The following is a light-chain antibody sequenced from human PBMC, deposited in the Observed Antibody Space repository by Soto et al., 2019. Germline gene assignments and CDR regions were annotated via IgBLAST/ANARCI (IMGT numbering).Light chain of an antibody. J-gene: IGLJ1*01. CDR2: EVS. CDR1: SSDVGSYNR. V-gene: IGLV2-18*02. CDR3: SSYTSSSTYV. Sequence: QSALTQPPSVSGSPRQSVTISCTGTSSDVGSYNRVSWYQQSPGTAPKLMIYEVSNRPSGVPDRFSGSKSGNTASLTISGLQAEDEADYYCSSYTSSSTYVFGTGTKLTVL.